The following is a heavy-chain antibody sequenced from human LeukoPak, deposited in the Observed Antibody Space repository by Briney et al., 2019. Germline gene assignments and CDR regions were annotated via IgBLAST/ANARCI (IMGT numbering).Heavy chain of an antibody. Sequence: GGSLRLSCAASGFTFSSYAMNWVRQAPGKGLEWVSGISASSSIYYADSVKGRFTISRNNSKNTLYLQVNSLRADDTAVYYCAKGSYYDSSGYYYFDYWGQGTLVTVSS. CDR2: ISASSSI. D-gene: IGHD3-22*01. CDR1: GFTFSSYA. CDR3: AKGSYYDSSGYYYFDY. J-gene: IGHJ4*02. V-gene: IGHV3-23*01.